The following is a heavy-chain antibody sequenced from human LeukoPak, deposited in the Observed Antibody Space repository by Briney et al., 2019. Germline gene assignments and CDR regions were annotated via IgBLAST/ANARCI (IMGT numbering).Heavy chain of an antibody. D-gene: IGHD3-10*01. CDR3: ARGGEEDTVADVLLWFGELPPLYYYYYGMDV. CDR1: GFTFSSCS. CDR2: ISSSSSYI. V-gene: IGHV3-21*01. Sequence: GGSLRLSCAASGFTFSSCSMNWVRQAPGKGLEWVSSISSSSSYIYYADSVKGRFTISRDNAKNSLYLQMNSLRAEDTAVYYCARGGEEDTVADVLLWFGELPPLYYYYYGMDVWGQGTTVTVSS. J-gene: IGHJ6*02.